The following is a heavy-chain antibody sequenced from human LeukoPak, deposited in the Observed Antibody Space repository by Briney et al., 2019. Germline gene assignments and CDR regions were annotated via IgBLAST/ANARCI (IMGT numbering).Heavy chain of an antibody. CDR2: ISGSGGSI. CDR3: AKDEDARPMYFQD. V-gene: IGHV3-23*01. CDR1: GFTFISYA. Sequence: GGSLRLSCAASGFTFISYAMSWVRQAPEKGLEWVSAISGSGGSIYYADSVKGRFTVSRDNSKNTLYLQMNTLRAEDTAVYYCAKDEDARPMYFQDWGQGTLVTVPS. D-gene: IGHD3-10*02. J-gene: IGHJ1*01.